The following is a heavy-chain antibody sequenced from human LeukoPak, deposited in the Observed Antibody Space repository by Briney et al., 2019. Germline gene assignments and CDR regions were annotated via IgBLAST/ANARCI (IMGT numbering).Heavy chain of an antibody. CDR3: ARGSDFDY. V-gene: IGHV4-39*01. J-gene: IGHJ4*02. Sequence: SETLSLTCSVSGGSISSSTYYWGWIRQPPGKGLEWIGSIYYSGSTYYNPSLKSRVTISVDTSKNQFSLKLSSVTAADTAVYYCARGSDFDYWGQGTLVTVSS. CDR2: IYYSGST. CDR1: GGSISSSTYY. D-gene: IGHD1-26*01.